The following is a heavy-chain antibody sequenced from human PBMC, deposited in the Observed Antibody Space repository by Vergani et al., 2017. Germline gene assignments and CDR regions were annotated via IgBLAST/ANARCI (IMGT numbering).Heavy chain of an antibody. CDR2: IYHSGRT. Sequence: QVQLHESGPGLVKPSETLSLICAVSGYSISSGYYWGWTRQPPGKGLEWLGSIYHSGRTYYNPSLKRRVTISVDTTKNQFSLKLSSVTAADTAVYYCARSLYCSGGSCLFDYWGQGTLVTVSS. D-gene: IGHD2-15*01. J-gene: IGHJ4*02. CDR1: GYSISSGYY. V-gene: IGHV4-38-2*01. CDR3: ARSLYCSGGSCLFDY.